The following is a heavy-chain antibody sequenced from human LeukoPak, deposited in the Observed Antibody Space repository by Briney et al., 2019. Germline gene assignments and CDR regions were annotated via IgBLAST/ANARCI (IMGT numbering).Heavy chain of an antibody. D-gene: IGHD6-19*01. Sequence: PSETLSLTCAVYGGSFSGYYWRWIRQPPGKGLEWIGEINHSGSTNYNPSLKSRVTISVDTSKNQFSLKLSSVTAADTAVYYCASHIAVARRRRAFDIWGQGTMVTVSS. V-gene: IGHV4-34*01. J-gene: IGHJ3*02. CDR1: GGSFSGYY. CDR2: INHSGST. CDR3: ASHIAVARRRRAFDI.